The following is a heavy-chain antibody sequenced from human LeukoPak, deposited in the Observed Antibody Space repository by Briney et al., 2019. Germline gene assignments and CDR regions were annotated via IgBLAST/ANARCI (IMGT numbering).Heavy chain of an antibody. CDR2: MRGGGVSK. J-gene: IGHJ4*02. CDR3: AKARNKYSYGSGGGY. CDR1: GFTFSSYA. D-gene: IGHD5-18*01. Sequence: GGSLRLSCAASGFTFSSYAMSWVRQGPGKELEGVSAMRGGGVSKYYADYVKGRFTISRDNSNNTLYLQMNSLRAEDTAVYYCAKARNKYSYGSGGGYWGRGTLVTVSS. V-gene: IGHV3-23*01.